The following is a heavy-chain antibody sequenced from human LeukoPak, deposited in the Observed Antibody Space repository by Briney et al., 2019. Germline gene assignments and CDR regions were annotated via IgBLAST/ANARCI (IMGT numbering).Heavy chain of an antibody. V-gene: IGHV4-61*02. CDR1: GGSISSSSYY. J-gene: IGHJ4*02. CDR2: IYSSGST. CDR3: ARESRDSSGYRCLSY. Sequence: SETLSLTCTVSGGSISSSSYYWSWIRQPAGKGLEWIGRIYSSGSTNYNPSLKSRVTMSVDTSKNQFSLKLSSVTAADTAVYYCARESRDSSGYRCLSYWGQGTLVTVSS. D-gene: IGHD3-22*01.